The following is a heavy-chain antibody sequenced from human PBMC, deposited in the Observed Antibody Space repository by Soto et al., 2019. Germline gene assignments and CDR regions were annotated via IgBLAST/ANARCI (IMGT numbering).Heavy chain of an antibody. D-gene: IGHD6-13*01. CDR3: VDQQKLPWVDY. CDR1: GYIFTGYW. V-gene: IGHV5-51*01. Sequence: GASLKISCKGSGYIFTGYWIGWVRQMPGKGLEWMGIIYPDDSDTRYSPSFEGQVTISADKSINTAYLQWSSLEASDTAMYYCVDQQKLPWVDYWGQGTLVTVSS. J-gene: IGHJ4*02. CDR2: IYPDDSDT.